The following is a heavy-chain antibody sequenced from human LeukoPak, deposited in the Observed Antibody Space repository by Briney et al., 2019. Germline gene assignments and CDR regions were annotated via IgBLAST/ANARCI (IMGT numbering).Heavy chain of an antibody. Sequence: GGSLRLSCAASGFTFSSYAMSWVRQAPGKGLEWFSAISGSGASTYYADSVKGRFTISRDNSKNTLYLQMNSLRAEDTAVYYCAKDSTYYYDSSAYSSYFDYWGQGTLVTVCS. D-gene: IGHD3-22*01. CDR2: ISGSGAST. CDR3: AKDSTYYYDSSAYSSYFDY. CDR1: GFTFSSYA. J-gene: IGHJ4*02. V-gene: IGHV3-23*01.